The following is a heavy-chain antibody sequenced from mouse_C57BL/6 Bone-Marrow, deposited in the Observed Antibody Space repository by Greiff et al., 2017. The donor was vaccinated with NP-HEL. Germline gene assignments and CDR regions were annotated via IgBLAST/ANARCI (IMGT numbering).Heavy chain of an antibody. Sequence: QVQLQQPGAELVKPGASVKLSCKASGYTFTSYWMHWVKQRPGQGLEWIGMIHPNSGSTNYNEKFKSKATLTVDKSSSTAYMQLSSLTSEDSAVYYCARLTTVVAPYAMYYWGQGTSVTVSS. V-gene: IGHV1-64*01. J-gene: IGHJ4*01. CDR3: ARLTTVVAPYAMYY. D-gene: IGHD1-1*01. CDR1: GYTFTSYW. CDR2: IHPNSGST.